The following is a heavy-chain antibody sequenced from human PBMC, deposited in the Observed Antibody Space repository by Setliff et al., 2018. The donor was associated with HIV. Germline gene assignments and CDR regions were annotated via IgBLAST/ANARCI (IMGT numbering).Heavy chain of an antibody. V-gene: IGHV3-23*01. D-gene: IGHD6-13*01. J-gene: IGHJ4*02. CDR2: ISGSGRST. CDR3: AKGGSSSWYMFDY. CDR1: AFPFSNHA. Sequence: GGSLRLSCAASAFPFSNHAVSWVRQAPGKGLEWVSAISGSGRSTYYADSVEGRFTISRDNSKNTLYLQMNSLRAEDKAVYYCAKGGSSSWYMFDYWGQGTRVTVS.